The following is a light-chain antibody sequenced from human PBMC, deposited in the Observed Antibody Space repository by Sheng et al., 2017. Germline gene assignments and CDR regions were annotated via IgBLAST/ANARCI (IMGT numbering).Light chain of an antibody. CDR3: QAWDSTIFVV. J-gene: IGLJ2*01. V-gene: IGLV3-1*01. CDR2: QDN. CDR1: RLRDKY. Sequence: SFELTQPPSLSVSPGQTASITCSGDRLRDKYASWYQQRPGRSPLLVIYQDNKRPSGIPERFSGSNSGNTATLTISGTQATDEADYYCQAWDSTIFVVFGGGTRLTVL.